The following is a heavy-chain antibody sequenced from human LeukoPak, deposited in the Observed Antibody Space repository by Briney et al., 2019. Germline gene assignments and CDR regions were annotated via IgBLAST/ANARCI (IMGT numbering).Heavy chain of an antibody. CDR2: ISTSGST. Sequence: SETLSLTCTVSGGSISSYFWSWIRQPAGKGLEWIGRISTSGSTNYNPSLKSRVTMSVDTSKNQFSLKLSSVTAADTAVYYCARELFDDFWSGYSGRYYYYYYMDVWGKGTTVTVSS. D-gene: IGHD3-3*01. V-gene: IGHV4-4*07. CDR3: ARELFDDFWSGYSGRYYYYYYMDV. J-gene: IGHJ6*03. CDR1: GGSISSYF.